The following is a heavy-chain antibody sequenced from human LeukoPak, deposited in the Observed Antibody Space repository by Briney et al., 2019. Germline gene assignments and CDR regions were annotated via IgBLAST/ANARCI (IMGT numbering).Heavy chain of an antibody. CDR1: GGSVGSAGYY. CDR3: ARTQSQSGSYRYYFGY. J-gene: IGHJ4*02. D-gene: IGHD1-26*01. CDR2: IYYIRNT. Sequence: PSETLSLTCTVSGGSVGSAGYYWSWIRQPPGGGLEWIGYIYYIRNTNYNPSLKSRVTMSLDPSKNQISLKLNSVTAADTAVYYCARTQSQSGSYRYYFGYWGQGTLVTVSS. V-gene: IGHV4-61*08.